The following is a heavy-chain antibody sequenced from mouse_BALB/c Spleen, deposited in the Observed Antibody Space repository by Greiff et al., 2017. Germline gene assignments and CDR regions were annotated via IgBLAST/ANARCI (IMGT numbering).Heavy chain of an antibody. J-gene: IGHJ2*01. Sequence: EVQRVESGGDLVKPGGSLKLSCAASGFTFSSYGMSWVRQTPDKRLEWVATISSGGSYTYYPDSVKGRFTISRDNAKNTLYLQMSSLKSEDTAMYYCARRGRDGFDYWGQGTTLTVSS. D-gene: IGHD3-3*01. CDR3: ARRGRDGFDY. CDR1: GFTFSSYG. CDR2: ISSGGSYT. V-gene: IGHV5-6*01.